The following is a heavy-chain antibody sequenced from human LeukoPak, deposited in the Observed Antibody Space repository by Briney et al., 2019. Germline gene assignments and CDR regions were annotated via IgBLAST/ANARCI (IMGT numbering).Heavy chain of an antibody. CDR2: ISSSSSYI. CDR3: ARGDISGWYYFDY. V-gene: IGHV3-21*01. Sequence: GGSLRLSCAASGVTFSSYSMNWVRQAPGKGLEWVSSISSSSSYIYYADSVKGRFTISRDNAKNSLYLQMNSLRAEDTAVYYCARGDISGWYYFDYWGQGTLVTVSS. D-gene: IGHD6-19*01. CDR1: GVTFSSYS. J-gene: IGHJ4*02.